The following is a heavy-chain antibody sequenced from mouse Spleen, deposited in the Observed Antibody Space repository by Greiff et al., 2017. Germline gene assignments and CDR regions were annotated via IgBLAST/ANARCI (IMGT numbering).Heavy chain of an antibody. CDR3: ARGGSSYPFYAMDY. CDR1: GYSITSDYA. V-gene: IGHV3-2*02. CDR2: ISYSGST. Sequence: EVKLMESGPGLVKPSQSLSLTCTVTGYSITSDYAWNWIRQFPGNKLEWMGYISYSGSTSYNPSLKSRISITRDTSKNQFFLQLNSVTTEDTATYYCARGGSSYPFYAMDYWGQGTSVTVSS. J-gene: IGHJ4*01. D-gene: IGHD1-1*01.